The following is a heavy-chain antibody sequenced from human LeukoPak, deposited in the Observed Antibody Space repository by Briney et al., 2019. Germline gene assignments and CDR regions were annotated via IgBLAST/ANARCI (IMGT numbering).Heavy chain of an antibody. CDR3: ARHDSSGWPIDY. J-gene: IGHJ4*02. Sequence: GESLNISCKGSGYSFPSYWIGWVRQMPGKGLEWMGIIYPGDSDTRYSPSFQGEATISADKSISTAYLQWSSLKASDTAMYYCARHDSSGWPIDYWGQGTLVTVSS. CDR1: GYSFPSYW. CDR2: IYPGDSDT. V-gene: IGHV5-51*01. D-gene: IGHD6-19*01.